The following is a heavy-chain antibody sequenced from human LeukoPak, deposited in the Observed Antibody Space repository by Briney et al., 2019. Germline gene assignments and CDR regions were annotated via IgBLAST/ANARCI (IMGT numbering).Heavy chain of an antibody. Sequence: ASVKVSCKASGYTFTGYYMHWVRQAPGQRLEWMGWISAYNGNTNYAQKLQGRVTMTTDTSTSTAYMELRSLRSDDTAVYYCARAGYSSSSASLWGQGTLVTVSS. CDR2: ISAYNGNT. J-gene: IGHJ4*02. D-gene: IGHD6-13*01. V-gene: IGHV1-18*04. CDR3: ARAGYSSSSASL. CDR1: GYTFTGYY.